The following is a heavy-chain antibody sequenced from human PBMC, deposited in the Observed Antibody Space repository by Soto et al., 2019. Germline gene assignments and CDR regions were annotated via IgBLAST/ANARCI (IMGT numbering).Heavy chain of an antibody. V-gene: IGHV3-74*01. Sequence: EVQLVESGGGLVQPGGSLSLSCAASGFTFSSYWMHWVRQAPGKGLVWVSRINSGGSSTDYADSVKGRFTISRDNAKNTLYQQMNSLRAEDTAVYYCARDSGSYADYWGQGTLVTVSS. CDR2: INSGGSST. J-gene: IGHJ4*02. CDR1: GFTFSSYW. CDR3: ARDSGSYADY. D-gene: IGHD1-26*01.